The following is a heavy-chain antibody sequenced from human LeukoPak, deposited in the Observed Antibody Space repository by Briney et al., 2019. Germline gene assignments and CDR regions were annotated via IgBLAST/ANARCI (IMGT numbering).Heavy chain of an antibody. CDR2: TYSGGST. CDR1: GFTVSSTY. Sequence: GGSLRLSCIASGFTVSSTYMSWVRQAPGKGLEWVSVTYSGGSTYYADSVQGRFTISRDNSKNTLYLQMNSLRAEDTAVYYCAKDSSSGWPHYFDYWGQGTLVTVSS. D-gene: IGHD6-19*01. J-gene: IGHJ4*02. CDR3: AKDSSSGWPHYFDY. V-gene: IGHV3-53*01.